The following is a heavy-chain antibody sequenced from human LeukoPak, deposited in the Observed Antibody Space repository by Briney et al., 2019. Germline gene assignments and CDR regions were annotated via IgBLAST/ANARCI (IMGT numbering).Heavy chain of an antibody. CDR3: AASYSSGWKLDY. CDR1: GFTFTSSA. J-gene: IGHJ4*02. CDR2: IVVGSGNT. V-gene: IGHV1-58*01. D-gene: IGHD6-19*01. Sequence: ASVKVSCKASGFTFTSSAVQWVRQARGQRLEWIGWIVVGSGNTNYAQKFQERVTITRDMSTSTAYMELSSLRSEDTAVYYCAASYSSGWKLDYWGQGTLVTVSS.